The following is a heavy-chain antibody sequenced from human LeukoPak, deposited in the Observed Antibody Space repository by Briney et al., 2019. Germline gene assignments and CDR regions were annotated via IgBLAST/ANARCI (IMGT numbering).Heavy chain of an antibody. CDR3: ARDSELLWFGEFGDY. D-gene: IGHD3-10*01. CDR2: INPNSGGT. CDR1: GYTFTGYY. J-gene: IGHJ4*02. Sequence: ASVEVSCTASGYTFTGYYMHWVRQAPGQGLEWMGWINPNSGGTNYAQKFQGRVTMTRDTSISTAYMELSRLRSDDTAVYYCARDSELLWFGEFGDYWGQGTLVTVSS. V-gene: IGHV1-2*02.